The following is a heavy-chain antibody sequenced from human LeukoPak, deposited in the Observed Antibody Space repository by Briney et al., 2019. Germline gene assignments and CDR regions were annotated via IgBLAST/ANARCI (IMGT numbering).Heavy chain of an antibody. CDR2: MRPNNGNS. J-gene: IGHJ4*02. CDR3: ARGPPESTHSDY. Sequence: RASVKVSCKASGYSFTNYDVNWVRQAAGQGLEWIGWMRPNNGNSGFAQKFQGRVTMTRSTPITTAYMELGSLTSEDTAVYYCARGPPESTHSDYWGQGTLVTVSS. V-gene: IGHV1-8*01. CDR1: GYSFTNYD. D-gene: IGHD2-2*01.